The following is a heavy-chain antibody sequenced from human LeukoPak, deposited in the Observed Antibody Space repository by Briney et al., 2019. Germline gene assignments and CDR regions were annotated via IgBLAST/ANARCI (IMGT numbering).Heavy chain of an antibody. J-gene: IGHJ2*01. CDR1: GGSISTYY. D-gene: IGHD6-19*01. CDR3: ARGEIAVAGIWSQLGATPSGWYFDL. CDR2: IYYSGST. Sequence: SETLSLTCTVSGGSISTYYWSWIRQPPGKGLEWIGYIYYSGSTNYNPSLKSRVTISLDTSKNQFSLRLSSVTAADTAVYYCARGEIAVAGIWSQLGATPSGWYFDLWGRGTLVTVSS. V-gene: IGHV4-59*01.